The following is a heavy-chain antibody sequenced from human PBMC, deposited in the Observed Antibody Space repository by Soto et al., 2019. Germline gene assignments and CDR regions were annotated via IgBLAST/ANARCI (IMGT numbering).Heavy chain of an antibody. CDR1: GYSFTSYW. D-gene: IGHD6-19*01. J-gene: IGHJ5*02. CDR3: ARIGLAGTRWFDP. Sequence: PGESLKIFCKGSGYSFTSYWIGLVRQMPGKGLEWMGIIYPGDSDTRYSPSFQGQVTISADKSISTAYLQWSSLKASDTAMYYCARIGLAGTRWFDPWGQGTLVTVSS. V-gene: IGHV5-51*01. CDR2: IYPGDSDT.